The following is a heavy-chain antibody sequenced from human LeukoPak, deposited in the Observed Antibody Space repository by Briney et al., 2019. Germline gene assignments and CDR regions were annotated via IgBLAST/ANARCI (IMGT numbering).Heavy chain of an antibody. CDR1: GFTFSSYA. J-gene: IGHJ3*02. CDR3: ANRRQGYSYGFGAFDI. D-gene: IGHD5-18*01. CDR2: ISGSGGST. V-gene: IGHV3-23*01. Sequence: PGGSLRLSCAASGFTFSSYAMSWVRQAPGKGLEWVSAISGSGGSTYYADSVKGRFTISRDNSKNTLYLQMNSLRAEDTAVYYCANRRQGYSYGFGAFDIWGQGTMVTVSS.